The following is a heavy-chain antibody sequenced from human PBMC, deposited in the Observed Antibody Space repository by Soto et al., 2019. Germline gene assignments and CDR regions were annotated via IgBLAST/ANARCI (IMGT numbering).Heavy chain of an antibody. CDR2: ISGSGGST. CDR3: AKSSVHDAFDI. J-gene: IGHJ3*02. V-gene: IGHV3-23*01. CDR1: GFTFRGYA. Sequence: GGSLRLCCAASGFTFRGYAMSWVRQAPGKGLEWVSAISGSGGSTYYADSVKGRFTISRDNSKNTLYLQMNSLRAEDTAVYYCAKSSVHDAFDIWGQGTMVTVSS.